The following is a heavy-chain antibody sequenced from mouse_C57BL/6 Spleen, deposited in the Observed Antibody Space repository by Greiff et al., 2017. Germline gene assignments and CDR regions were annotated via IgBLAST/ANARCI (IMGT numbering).Heavy chain of an antibody. Sequence: VQLKESGGALVKPGGSLKLSCAASGFTFSSYGMSWVRQTPDKRLEWVATISSGGSYTYYPDSVKGRFPISRDNAKNTLYLQMSSLKSEDTAMYYCARRDYDDGAWFAYWGQGTLVTVSA. J-gene: IGHJ3*01. CDR1: GFTFSSYG. CDR3: ARRDYDDGAWFAY. CDR2: ISSGGSYT. V-gene: IGHV5-6*01. D-gene: IGHD2-4*01.